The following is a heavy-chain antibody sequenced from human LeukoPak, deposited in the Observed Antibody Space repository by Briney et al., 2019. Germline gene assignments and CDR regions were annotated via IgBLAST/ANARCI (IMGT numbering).Heavy chain of an antibody. J-gene: IGHJ4*02. Sequence: GASVKVSCKASGYTFTSYGFSWVRQAPGQGLEWMGWINPNSGGTNYAQKFQGRVTMTRDTSISTAYMELSRLRSDDTAVYYCARDRLTMVRGAAIGYWGQGTLVTVSS. CDR1: GYTFTSYG. CDR3: ARDRLTMVRGAAIGY. V-gene: IGHV1-2*02. D-gene: IGHD3-10*01. CDR2: INPNSGGT.